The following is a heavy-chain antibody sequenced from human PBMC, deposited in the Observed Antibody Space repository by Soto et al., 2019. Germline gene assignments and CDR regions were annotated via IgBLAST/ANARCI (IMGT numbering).Heavy chain of an antibody. D-gene: IGHD6-6*01. J-gene: IGHJ4*02. CDR2: TYYSGST. Sequence: LSLTCTVSGGSVSSGSYYWSWIRQPPGKGLEWIGYTYYSGSTNYNPSLKSRVTISVDTSKNQFSLKLSSVTAADTAVYYCARGKYSSSPVVDYWGQGTLVTVSS. CDR3: ARGKYSSSPVVDY. V-gene: IGHV4-61*01. CDR1: GGSVSSGSYY.